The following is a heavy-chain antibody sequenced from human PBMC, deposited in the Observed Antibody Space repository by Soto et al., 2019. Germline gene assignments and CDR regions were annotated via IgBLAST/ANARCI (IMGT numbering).Heavy chain of an antibody. CDR1: GFTFSSYG. CDR3: ARYGGHSLDY. D-gene: IGHD2-21*02. J-gene: IGHJ4*02. CDR2: IWYDGSNK. Sequence: QVQLVESGGGVVQPGRSLRLSCAASGFTFSSYGMHWVRQAPGKGLEWMAVIWYDGSNKYYGDSVKGRFTISRDNSKNKLYLQMNSLRAEDRDVYYCARYGGHSLDYWGQGALVNVSS. V-gene: IGHV3-33*01.